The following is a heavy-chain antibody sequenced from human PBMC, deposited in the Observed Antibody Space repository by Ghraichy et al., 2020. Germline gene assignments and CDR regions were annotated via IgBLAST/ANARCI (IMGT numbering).Heavy chain of an antibody. J-gene: IGHJ4*02. CDR3: AKDPSGITIRSYYFDY. CDR1: GFTFSSYA. Sequence: GSLRLSCAASGFTFSSYAMSWVRQAPGKGLEWVSGISGSGTSTYYADSVKGRFTISRDNSKTTLYLQMNSLRAEDTAVYYCAKDPSGITIRSYYFDYWGQGTLVTVSS. CDR2: ISGSGTST. D-gene: IGHD3-3*01. V-gene: IGHV3-23*01.